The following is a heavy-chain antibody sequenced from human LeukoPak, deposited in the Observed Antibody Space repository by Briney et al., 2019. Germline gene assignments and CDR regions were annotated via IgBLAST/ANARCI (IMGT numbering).Heavy chain of an antibody. Sequence: SETLSLTCTVSGGSISSYYWSWIRQPAGKGLEWIGHIYTSGSTNYNPSLTSRVTILIDKSRNQFSLKLSSVTAADTAVYYCAGRGQRYFRDWGQGTLVTVSS. CDR3: AGRGQRYFRD. CDR1: GGSISSYY. J-gene: IGHJ1*01. V-gene: IGHV4-4*07. CDR2: IYTSGST.